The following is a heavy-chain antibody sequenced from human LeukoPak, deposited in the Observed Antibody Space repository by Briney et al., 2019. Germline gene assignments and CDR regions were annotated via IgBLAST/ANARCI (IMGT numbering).Heavy chain of an antibody. CDR3: AKNGDRGAYCSGGSCYPYYYYNMDV. V-gene: IGHV3-30*02. D-gene: IGHD2-15*01. J-gene: IGHJ6*03. Sequence: GGSLRLSCAASGFTFSSYGMHWVRQAPGKGLEWVAFIRYDGSNKYYAESVKGRFTISRDNSKNTLYLQMNSLRAEDTAIYYCAKNGDRGAYCSGGSCYPYYYYNMDVWGKGTTVTISS. CDR1: GFTFSSYG. CDR2: IRYDGSNK.